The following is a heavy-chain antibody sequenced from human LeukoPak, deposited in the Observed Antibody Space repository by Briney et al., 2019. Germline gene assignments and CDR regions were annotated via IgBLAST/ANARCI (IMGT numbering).Heavy chain of an antibody. CDR2: IYYSGST. J-gene: IGHJ5*02. V-gene: IGHV4-39*07. D-gene: IGHD3-22*01. CDR1: GGSISSSSYY. Sequence: SETLSLTCTVSGGSISSSSYYWGWIRQPPGKGLEWIGSIYYSGSTNYNPSLKSRVTISVDTSKNQFSLKLNSVTAADTAVYYCARGGGYYSSDDWFDPWGQGTLVTVSS. CDR3: ARGGGYYSSDDWFDP.